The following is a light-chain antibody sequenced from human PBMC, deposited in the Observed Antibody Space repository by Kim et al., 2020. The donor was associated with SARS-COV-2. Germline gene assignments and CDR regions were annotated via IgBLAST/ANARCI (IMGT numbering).Light chain of an antibody. CDR2: LNSDGSH. V-gene: IGLV4-69*01. Sequence: QLVLTQSPSASASLGASVKLTCTLSSGHSSYAIAWHQQQPEKGPRSLMKLNSDGSHSKGDGIPDRFSGSSSGAERYLTISSLQSEDEADYYCQTWGTGVFGGGTQLTVL. J-gene: IGLJ3*02. CDR3: QTWGTGV. CDR1: SGHSSYA.